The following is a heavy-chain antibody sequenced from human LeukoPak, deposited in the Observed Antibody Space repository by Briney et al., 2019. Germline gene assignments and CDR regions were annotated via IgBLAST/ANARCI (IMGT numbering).Heavy chain of an antibody. CDR2: IYYSGST. CDR1: GGSISSSSYY. J-gene: IGHJ6*03. V-gene: IGHV4-39*07. Sequence: SETLSLTCTVSGGSISSSSYYWGWIRQPPGKGLEWIGSIYYSGSTYYNPSLKSRVTISLDTSKNQFSLRLSSLTAADTAVYYCARDPVVRGSDYYMDVWGKGTTVTVSS. D-gene: IGHD3-10*01. CDR3: ARDPVVRGSDYYMDV.